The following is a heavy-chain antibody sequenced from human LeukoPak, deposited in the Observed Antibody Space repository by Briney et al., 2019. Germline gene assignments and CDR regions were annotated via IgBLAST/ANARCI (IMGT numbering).Heavy chain of an antibody. V-gene: IGHV3-23*01. J-gene: IGHJ4*02. CDR1: GFTFSSYA. CDR3: AKDRTGGLGELSFDY. CDR2: ISGSGGST. Sequence: GGSLRLSCAASGFTFSSYAMSWVRQAPGKGLGWVSAISGSGGSTYYADSVKGRFTISRGNSKNTLYLQMNSLRAEDTAVYYCAKDRTGGLGELSFDYWGQGTLVTVSS. D-gene: IGHD3-16*02.